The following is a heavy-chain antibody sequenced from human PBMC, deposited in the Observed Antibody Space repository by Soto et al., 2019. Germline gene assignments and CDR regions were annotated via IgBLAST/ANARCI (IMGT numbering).Heavy chain of an antibody. D-gene: IGHD5-18*01. V-gene: IGHV4-59*01. J-gene: IGHJ6*03. Sequence: PSETLSLTCTVSGGSISSYYWSWIRQPPGKGLEWIGYIYYSGSTNYNPSLKSRVTISVDTSKNQFSLKLSSVTAADTAVYYCARGLDTAMVMGYYYYYYYMDGWGKGTTVTVS. CDR3: ARGLDTAMVMGYYYYYYYMDG. CDR1: GGSISSYY. CDR2: IYYSGST.